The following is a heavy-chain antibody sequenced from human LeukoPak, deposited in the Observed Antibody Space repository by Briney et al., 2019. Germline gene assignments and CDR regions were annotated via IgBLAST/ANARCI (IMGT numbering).Heavy chain of an antibody. J-gene: IGHJ4*02. CDR1: GGSFSGYY. CDR3: AAIRGSYSIGF. CDR2: ISSSSGTTK. V-gene: IGHV3-11*01. Sequence: LSLTCAVYGGSFSGYYWSWIRQAPGKGLDWISHISSSSGTTKHYADSVKGRFTISRDNAKNSLYLQMNSLRVEDTAVYYCAAIRGSYSIGFWGQGTLVTVSS. D-gene: IGHD1-26*01.